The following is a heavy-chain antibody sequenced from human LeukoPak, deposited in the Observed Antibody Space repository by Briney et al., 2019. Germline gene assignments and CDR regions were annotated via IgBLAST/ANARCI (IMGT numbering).Heavy chain of an antibody. J-gene: IGHJ4*02. CDR3: AKGYRSNYVYFDY. D-gene: IGHD4-11*01. CDR2: IWYDGSNK. V-gene: IGHV3-33*06. Sequence: GGSLRLSCAASGFTFSSYGMHWVRQAPGKGLEWVAVIWYDGSNKYYADSVKGRFTISRDNAKNTLYLQMNSLRAEDTAAYYCAKGYRSNYVYFDYWGQGTLVTVSS. CDR1: GFTFSSYG.